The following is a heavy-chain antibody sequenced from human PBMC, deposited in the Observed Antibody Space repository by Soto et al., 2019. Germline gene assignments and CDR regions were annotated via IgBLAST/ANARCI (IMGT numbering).Heavy chain of an antibody. J-gene: IGHJ3*02. CDR2: ISNGGITV. CDR3: MRSFLGVGDAFDI. V-gene: IGHV3-11*01. CDR1: AFAFRDYY. Sequence: GGSLRLSCAASAFAFRDYYMSWIRQAPGKGLEWVAYISNGGITVYYADSVKGRFTISRDNARNSMSLQMKSLRVDDTAVYYCMRSFLGVGDAFDIWGEGTTVTVPS. D-gene: IGHD2-15*01.